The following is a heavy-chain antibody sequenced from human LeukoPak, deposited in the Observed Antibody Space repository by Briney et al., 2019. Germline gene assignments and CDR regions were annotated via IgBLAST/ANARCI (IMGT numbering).Heavy chain of an antibody. Sequence: AGGSLRLSCAASGFTFSSYGMHWVRQAPGKGLEWVAVIWYDGSNKYYADSVKGRFTISRDNSKNTLYLQMNSLRAEDTAVYYCARDKYSGYGGGGGFDYWGQGTLVTVSS. D-gene: IGHD5-12*01. J-gene: IGHJ4*02. CDR3: ARDKYSGYGGGGGFDY. V-gene: IGHV3-33*01. CDR1: GFTFSSYG. CDR2: IWYDGSNK.